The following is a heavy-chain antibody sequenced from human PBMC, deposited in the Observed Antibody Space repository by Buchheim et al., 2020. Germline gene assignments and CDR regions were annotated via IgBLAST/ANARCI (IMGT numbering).Heavy chain of an antibody. V-gene: IGHV2-5*02. CDR2: SHGDDTE. J-gene: IGHJ4*02. CDR1: GFSLSAREVS. Sequence: QITLKESGPTLVKPTQTLTLTCSCSGFSLSAREVSVGWIRQPPGKALEWLALSHGDDTEEYSPSLRSRLTINRDTSKHQVGLTMANVDPVDTATYYCVHRLSSSRGPPYWGSGTL. CDR3: VHRLSSSRGPPY. D-gene: IGHD2-15*01.